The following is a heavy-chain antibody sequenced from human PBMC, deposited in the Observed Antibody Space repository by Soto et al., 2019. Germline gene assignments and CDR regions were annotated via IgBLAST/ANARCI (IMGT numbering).Heavy chain of an antibody. Sequence: QPGGSLRLSCAASGFTFDSFAMTWVRQAPGKGLEWVSAISASGGSTYYADSVKGRFTISRDSSKNTLYLQMNSLRAEDTAVYYCARGAVTPNSWGQGTLVTVSS. CDR3: ARGAVTPNS. D-gene: IGHD3-10*01. J-gene: IGHJ4*02. CDR1: GFTFDSFA. CDR2: ISASGGST. V-gene: IGHV3-23*01.